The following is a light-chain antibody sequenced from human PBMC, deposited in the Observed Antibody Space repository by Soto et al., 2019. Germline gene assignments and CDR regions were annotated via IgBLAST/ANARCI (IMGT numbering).Light chain of an antibody. CDR3: QQRHMWPIT. CDR2: AAS. Sequence: DIQMAQSPSTLPANIVDRVTITCLASQSISSYLNWYQQKPGKAPKLLIYAASSLQSGVPSRFSGSGSGTDFTLTISSLEPEDSAVYYCQQRHMWPITFGQGTRLEIK. J-gene: IGKJ5*01. CDR1: QSISSY. V-gene: IGKV1-39*01.